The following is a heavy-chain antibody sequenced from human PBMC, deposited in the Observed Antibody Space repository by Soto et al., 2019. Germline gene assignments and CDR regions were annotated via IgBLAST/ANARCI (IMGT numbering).Heavy chain of an antibody. J-gene: IGHJ3*02. CDR1: GYTFTSYD. Sequence: QVQLVQSGAEVKKPGASVKVSCKASGYTFTSYDINWVRQATGQGLEWMGWMNPNSGNTGYAQKFQGRVTMTRNTSISTAYMKLSSLRSEDTAVYYCARGSAKLRYFDWLPAHDAFDIWGQGTMVTVSS. CDR3: ARGSAKLRYFDWLPAHDAFDI. D-gene: IGHD3-9*01. CDR2: MNPNSGNT. V-gene: IGHV1-8*01.